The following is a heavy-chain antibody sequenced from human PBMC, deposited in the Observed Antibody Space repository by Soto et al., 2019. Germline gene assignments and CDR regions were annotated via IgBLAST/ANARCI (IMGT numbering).Heavy chain of an antibody. CDR3: ARHVGASIELLFEY. V-gene: IGHV4-59*08. Sequence: PSETLSLTCTVSGGSISSYYLSWIRQPPGKGLEWIGYIYYSGSTNYNPSLKSRVTISVDTSKNQFSLKLSSVTAADTAVYYCARHVGASIELLFEYWGQGTLVTVSS. J-gene: IGHJ4*02. D-gene: IGHD3-10*01. CDR2: IYYSGST. CDR1: GGSISSYY.